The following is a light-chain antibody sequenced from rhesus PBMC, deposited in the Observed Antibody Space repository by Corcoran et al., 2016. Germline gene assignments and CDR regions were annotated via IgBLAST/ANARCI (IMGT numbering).Light chain of an antibody. Sequence: DIQMTQSPSALSASVGGRVTISCRASQNIYSNLAWFQQKPGKAPRLLIYAASSLETGIPSRFSGSGSGTDFTLTISSLQPEDSAVYFCQHYYGDPRTFGKGTKVEIK. CDR3: QHYYGDPRT. CDR2: AAS. J-gene: IGKJ1*01. V-gene: IGKV1-44*01. CDR1: QNIYSN.